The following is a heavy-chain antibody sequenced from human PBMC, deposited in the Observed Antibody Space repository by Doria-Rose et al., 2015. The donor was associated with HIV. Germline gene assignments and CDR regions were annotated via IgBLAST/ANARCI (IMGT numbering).Heavy chain of an antibody. J-gene: IGHJ6*02. CDR2: INHSGST. V-gene: IGHV4-34*01. CDR1: GGSFSGYY. Sequence: QVQLQQWDAGLVKPSETLSLTCAVFGGSFSGYYWSWIRQPPGTWLEWIGEINHSGSTNYKTSLKSRVTISLDTSKNLFSLKLSSVTAADTAVYYCARGLLRGGWNDVDYYYGMDVWGQGTTVTVSS. D-gene: IGHD1-1*01. CDR3: ARGLLRGGWNDVDYYYGMDV.